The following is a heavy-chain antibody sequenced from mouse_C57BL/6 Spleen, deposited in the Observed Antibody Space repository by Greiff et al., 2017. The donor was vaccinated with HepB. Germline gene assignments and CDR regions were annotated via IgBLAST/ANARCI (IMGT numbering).Heavy chain of an antibody. CDR1: GFTFSDYG. Sequence: EVQLVESGGGLVQPGGSLKLSCAASGFTFSDYGMHWVRQAPEKGLEWVAYISSGSSTIYYADTVKGRFTISRDNAKNTLFLQMTSLRSEDTAMYDWARTGGTYDYFDYWGQGTTLTVSS. D-gene: IGHD4-1*01. CDR3: ARTGGTYDYFDY. V-gene: IGHV5-17*01. J-gene: IGHJ2*01. CDR2: ISSGSSTI.